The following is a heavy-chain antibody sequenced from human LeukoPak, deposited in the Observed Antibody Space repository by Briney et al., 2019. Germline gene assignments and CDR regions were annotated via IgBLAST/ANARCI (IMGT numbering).Heavy chain of an antibody. D-gene: IGHD5-24*01. Sequence: SVKVSCKASGGTFSSYAISWVRQAPGQGLEWMGRIIPISGIANYAQKFQGRVTITADKSTSTAYMELSSLRSEDTAVYYCARDREWLQSHYFDYWGQGTLVTVSS. J-gene: IGHJ4*02. V-gene: IGHV1-69*04. CDR2: IIPISGIA. CDR3: ARDREWLQSHYFDY. CDR1: GGTFSSYA.